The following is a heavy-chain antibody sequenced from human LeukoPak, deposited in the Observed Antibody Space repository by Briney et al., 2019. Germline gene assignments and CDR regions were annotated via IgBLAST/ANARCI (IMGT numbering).Heavy chain of an antibody. D-gene: IGHD5-18*01. CDR2: IYYSGST. CDR1: GGSISSYC. CDR3: ARGGRSYGRHDAFDI. Sequence: SETLSLTCTVSGGSISSYCWSWIRQPPGKGLEWIGYIYYSGSTNYNPSLKSRVTISVDTSKNQFSLKLSSVTAADTAVYYCARGGRSYGRHDAFDIWGQGTMVTVSS. V-gene: IGHV4-59*01. J-gene: IGHJ3*02.